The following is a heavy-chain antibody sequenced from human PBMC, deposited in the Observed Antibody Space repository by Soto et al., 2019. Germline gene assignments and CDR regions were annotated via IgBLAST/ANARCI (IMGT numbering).Heavy chain of an antibody. CDR3: ATFFDY. V-gene: IGHV4-4*02. Sequence: LETLRLTCTVSGGSSIRTNWWTWVRQPPGKGLEWIGETHHSGRANYNPSLKSRVTISIDKSKNQFSLKLNSVTAADTAVYYCATFFDYWGQGILLTVSS. CDR1: GGSSIRTNW. J-gene: IGHJ4*02. CDR2: THHSGRA.